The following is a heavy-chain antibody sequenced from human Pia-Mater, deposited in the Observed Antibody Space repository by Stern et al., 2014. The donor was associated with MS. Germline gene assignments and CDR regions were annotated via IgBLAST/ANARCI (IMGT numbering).Heavy chain of an antibody. CDR2: ISGSGGNT. V-gene: IGHV3-23*01. CDR3: AKGRTVTGTGYGVDV. Sequence: VQLQESGGGLVQPGGFLRLSCAASGFTFSDYALTWVRQAPGKGLEWVSSISGSGGNTFSADSVKGRFTIPRDRSTSTLYPQICSLRVEDTARYYCAKGRTVTGTGYGVDVWGQGTTVTVSS. J-gene: IGHJ6*02. D-gene: IGHD6-19*01. CDR1: GFTFSDYA.